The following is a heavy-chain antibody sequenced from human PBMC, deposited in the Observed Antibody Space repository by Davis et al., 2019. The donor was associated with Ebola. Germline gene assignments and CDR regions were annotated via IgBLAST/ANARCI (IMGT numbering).Heavy chain of an antibody. D-gene: IGHD2-2*01. J-gene: IGHJ6*02. Sequence: GESLKISCADSGFTFSSYAMSWVRQAPGKGLEWVSAISGSGGSTYYADSVKGRFTISRDNSKNTLYLQMNSLRAEDTAVYYCARGTHVVVVPAEPDLTGYLYGMDVWGQGTTVTVSS. CDR2: ISGSGGST. CDR3: ARGTHVVVVPAEPDLTGYLYGMDV. CDR1: GFTFSSYA. V-gene: IGHV3-23*01.